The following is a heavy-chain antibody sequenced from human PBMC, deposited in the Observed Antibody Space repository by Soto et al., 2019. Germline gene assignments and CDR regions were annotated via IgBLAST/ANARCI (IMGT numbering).Heavy chain of an antibody. V-gene: IGHV3-66*01. CDR2: IFPGGST. D-gene: IGHD2-15*01. CDR1: GFTVSSNF. CDR3: ARRALPHALVAC. Sequence: EVQLMESGGGLVQPGGSLRLSCAASGFTVSSNFMNWVRQAPGKGLEWVSVIFPGGSTYYADSVRDRFTISRDNSKNTVYLQMNSLSAEDTAVYFCARRALPHALVACWGQGSLVTVSS. J-gene: IGHJ4*02.